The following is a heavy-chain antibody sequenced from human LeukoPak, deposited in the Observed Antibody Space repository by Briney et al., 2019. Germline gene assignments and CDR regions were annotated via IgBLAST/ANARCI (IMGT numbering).Heavy chain of an antibody. J-gene: IGHJ4*02. D-gene: IGHD2-21*02. CDR3: ASSFGLAYCGGDCYSEFDY. CDR2: IIPIFGTA. CDR1: GGTFSSYA. Sequence: SVKVSCKASGGTFSSYAISWVRQAPGKGLEWMGRIIPIFGTASYAQKFQRRVTITTDESTSTAYMELSSLRSEDTAVYYCASSFGLAYCGGDCYSEFDYWGQGTLVTVSS. V-gene: IGHV1-69*05.